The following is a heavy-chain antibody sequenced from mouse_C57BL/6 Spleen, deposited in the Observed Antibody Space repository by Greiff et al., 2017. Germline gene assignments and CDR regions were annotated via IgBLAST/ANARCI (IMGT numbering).Heavy chain of an antibody. CDR1: GYTFTSYW. D-gene: IGHD2-4*01. J-gene: IGHJ4*01. Sequence: QVQLQQPGAELVMPGASVKLSCKASGYTFTSYWMHWVKQRPGQGLEWIGEIDPSDSYTNYNQKFKGKSTLTVDKSSSTAYMQLSSLTSEDSAVYFCARGGDEYDLQYAMDYWGQGTSVTVSS. CDR3: ARGGDEYDLQYAMDY. V-gene: IGHV1-69*01. CDR2: IDPSDSYT.